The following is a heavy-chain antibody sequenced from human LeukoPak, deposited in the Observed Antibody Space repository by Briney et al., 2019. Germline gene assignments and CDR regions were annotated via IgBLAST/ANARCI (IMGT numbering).Heavy chain of an antibody. CDR2: IYPDDSNT. J-gene: IGHJ6*03. CDR1: GYNFPIYW. V-gene: IGHV5-51*01. Sequence: GESLKISCRGSGYNFPIYWIGWVRQMPGQGLEWMGIIYPDDSNTIYGPSFQGQVTISADKSINTAYLEWSSLKASDTAIYYCARQGAAGKYYYYYMDVWGKGTTVTVSS. D-gene: IGHD6-13*01. CDR3: ARQGAAGKYYYYYMDV.